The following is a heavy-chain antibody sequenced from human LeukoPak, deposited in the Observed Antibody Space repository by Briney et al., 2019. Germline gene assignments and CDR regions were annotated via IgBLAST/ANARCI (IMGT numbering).Heavy chain of an antibody. CDR1: GGSISSYY. Sequence: SETLSLTCTVSGGSISSYYWSWIRQPPAKGLEWIGYIYYSGSTNYNPSLKSRVTISVDTSKNQLSLKLSSVTAADTAVYYCASFFDYYDSSDGAFDIWGQGTVVTVSS. V-gene: IGHV4-59*01. D-gene: IGHD3-22*01. CDR3: ASFFDYYDSSDGAFDI. J-gene: IGHJ3*02. CDR2: IYYSGST.